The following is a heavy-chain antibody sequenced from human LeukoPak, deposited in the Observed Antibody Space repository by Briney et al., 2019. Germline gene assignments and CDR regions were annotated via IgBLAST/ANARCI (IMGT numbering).Heavy chain of an antibody. CDR2: ISGNNGKT. CDR3: ARRWGSGIRGAFDI. J-gene: IGHJ3*02. CDR1: GYTFTTYD. D-gene: IGHD3-10*01. V-gene: IGHV1-18*01. Sequence: VASVKVSCKASGYTFTTYDISWVRQAPGQGLEWMGWISGNNGKTNYAKKFQVRVTMTTDTSTSTTYMELRSLRSDDTAIYYCARRWGSGIRGAFDIWGQGTMVTVSS.